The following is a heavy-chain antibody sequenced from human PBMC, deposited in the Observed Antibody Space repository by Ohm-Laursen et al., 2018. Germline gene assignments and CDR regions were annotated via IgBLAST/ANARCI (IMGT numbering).Heavy chain of an antibody. CDR3: ARTHMRSYDYYGMDV. D-gene: IGHD2-21*01. CDR1: GGSISSYY. J-gene: IGHJ6*02. CDR2: IYYSGST. Sequence: SDTLSLTWTVSGGSISSYYWSWIRQPPGKGLEWIGYIYYSGSTNYNPSLKSRVTISVDTSKNQFSLKLSSVTAADTAVYYCARTHMRSYDYYGMDVWGQGTTVTVSS. V-gene: IGHV4-59*07.